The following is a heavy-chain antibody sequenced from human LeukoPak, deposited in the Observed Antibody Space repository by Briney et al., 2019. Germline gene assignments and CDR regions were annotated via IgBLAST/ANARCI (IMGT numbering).Heavy chain of an antibody. V-gene: IGHV3-15*01. CDR2: IKSKTDGGTT. J-gene: IGHJ4*02. CDR3: TTDLGTYYHGSQRLIPIDY. CDR1: GSTFSNFA. D-gene: IGHD3-10*01. Sequence: GGSLRLSCAASGSTFSNFAMSWVRQAPGKGLEWIGRIKSKTDGGTTNYAEPVRGRFTISRDDSKSAVYLQMNSLKIEDTAVYYCTTDLGTYYHGSQRLIPIDYWGQGTLVTVSS.